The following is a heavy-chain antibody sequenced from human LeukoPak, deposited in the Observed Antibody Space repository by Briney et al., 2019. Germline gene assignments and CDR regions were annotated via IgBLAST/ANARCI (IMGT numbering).Heavy chain of an antibody. D-gene: IGHD7-27*01. V-gene: IGHV3-7*01. CDR3: ARALGIDRLDS. CDR1: GFTFSNYW. Sequence: GGSLRLSCAASGFTFSNYWMSWVRQAPGKGLEWVANIKQDGSEKYYMDSVKGRFTISRDNAKTSLYLQINSLRVEDTAVYYCARALGIDRLDSWAKDSWVTASS. CDR2: IKQDGSEK. J-gene: IGHJ5*01.